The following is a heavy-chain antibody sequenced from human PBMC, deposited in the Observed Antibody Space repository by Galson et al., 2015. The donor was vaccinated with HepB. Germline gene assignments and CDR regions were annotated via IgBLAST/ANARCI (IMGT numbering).Heavy chain of an antibody. CDR1: GFTFNNYA. J-gene: IGHJ4*02. CDR2: ITGSGAST. D-gene: IGHD2-2*01. Sequence: SLRLSCAASGFTFNNYAMTWVRQAPGKGLEWVSSITGSGASTSYADSVKGQFTISRDNSRNTLYLQMNGLRAEDTAVYYCAKDAPTMPWEHFFDYWGQGTLVTVS. CDR3: AKDAPTMPWEHFFDY. V-gene: IGHV3-23*01.